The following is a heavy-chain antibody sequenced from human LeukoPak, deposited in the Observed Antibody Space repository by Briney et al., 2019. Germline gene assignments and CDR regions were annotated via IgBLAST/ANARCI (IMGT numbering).Heavy chain of an antibody. V-gene: IGHV3-7*01. CDR3: AELGITMIGGV. Sequence: GGSLRLSCAASGFTFSSYWMTWVRQAPGKGLEWVANIKQDGSEKFYVDSVKGRFTISRDSAKNSLYLQMNSLRAEDTAVYYCAELGITMIGGVWGKGTTVTISS. CDR2: IKQDGSEK. CDR1: GFTFSSYW. D-gene: IGHD3-10*02. J-gene: IGHJ6*04.